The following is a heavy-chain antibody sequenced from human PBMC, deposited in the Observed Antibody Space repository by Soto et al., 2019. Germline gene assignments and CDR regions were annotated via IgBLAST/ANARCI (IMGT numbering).Heavy chain of an antibody. Sequence: QVQLVQSGAEVKKPGASVKVSCKASGYTFTSYGISWVRQAPGQGLEWMGWISAYNGNTNYAQKLQGRVTMTTDTDTSTAYMERRSLRSDDTAVYYCATPVGSRQYNWNNQPFDYRGQGTLVTVSS. J-gene: IGHJ4*02. CDR3: ATPVGSRQYNWNNQPFDY. CDR2: ISAYNGNT. CDR1: GYTFTSYG. D-gene: IGHD1-20*01. V-gene: IGHV1-18*04.